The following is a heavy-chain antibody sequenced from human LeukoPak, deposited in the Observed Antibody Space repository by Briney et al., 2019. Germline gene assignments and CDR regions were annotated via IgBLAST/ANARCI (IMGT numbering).Heavy chain of an antibody. CDR2: ISESGTT. D-gene: IGHD2-2*01. J-gene: IGHJ5*02. Sequence: ASETLSLTCGVFGGSFSGYYWTWVRQAPGKGLEWIGEISESGTTNYNASLNNRVTLSVDTSKNQFSLKMTSLTAADTGVFYCARSCGSTSCSDGDWFDPWGQGTLVTVSS. CDR1: GGSFSGYY. V-gene: IGHV4-34*01. CDR3: ARSCGSTSCSDGDWFDP.